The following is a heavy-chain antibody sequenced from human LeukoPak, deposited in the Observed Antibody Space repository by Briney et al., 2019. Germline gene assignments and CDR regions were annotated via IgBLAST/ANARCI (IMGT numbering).Heavy chain of an antibody. D-gene: IGHD6-13*01. CDR1: GFTFSTYG. CDR2: IRYDGSNK. Sequence: PGGSLRLSCAASGFTFSTYGMHWVRQAPGKGLEWVAFIRYDGSNKYYADPVKGRFTISRDNSKNTLYLQMNSLRTEDTAVYYCAKEPRTNQAAAGYFDYWGQGTVVTVSS. V-gene: IGHV3-30*02. CDR3: AKEPRTNQAAAGYFDY. J-gene: IGHJ4*02.